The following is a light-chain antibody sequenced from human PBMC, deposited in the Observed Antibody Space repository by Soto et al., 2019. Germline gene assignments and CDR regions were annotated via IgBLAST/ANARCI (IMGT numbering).Light chain of an antibody. J-gene: IGKJ1*01. CDR1: QSVSSSY. Sequence: EIVLTRYQGTLALSTGERATISCRASQSVSSSYLAWYQQKPGQAPRLLIYGASSRATGIPDRFSGSGSGTDFTLTISRLEPVDNARDFFRQYGSSPKTFGQET. V-gene: IGKV3-20*01. CDR2: GAS. CDR3: RQYGSSPKT.